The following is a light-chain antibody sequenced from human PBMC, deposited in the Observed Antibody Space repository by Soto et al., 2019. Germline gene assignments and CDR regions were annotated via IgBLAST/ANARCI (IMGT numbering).Light chain of an antibody. CDR1: TSNFGSNY. Sequence: QSVLTQPPSASGTPGQRVTISCSGSTSNFGSNYVYWYQQLPGTAPKLLIYRNNQRPSGVPDRFSGSKSGTSASLAISGLRSEDEADYYCASWDDTLDAWLFGGGTKLTVL. V-gene: IGLV1-47*01. CDR2: RNN. CDR3: ASWDDTLDAWL. J-gene: IGLJ2*01.